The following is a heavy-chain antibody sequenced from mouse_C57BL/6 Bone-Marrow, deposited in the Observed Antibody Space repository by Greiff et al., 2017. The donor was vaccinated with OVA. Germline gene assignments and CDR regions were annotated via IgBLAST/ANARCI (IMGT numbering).Heavy chain of an antibody. Sequence: EVHLVESGAELARPGASVKLSCTASGFNIKDDYMHWVKQRPEQGLEWIGWIDPENGDTEYASKFQGKATITADTSSNTAYLQLSSLTSEDTAVYYCTTTYYFDYWGQGTTLTVSS. CDR1: GFNIKDDY. CDR3: TTTYYFDY. J-gene: IGHJ2*01. CDR2: IDPENGDT. V-gene: IGHV14-4*01.